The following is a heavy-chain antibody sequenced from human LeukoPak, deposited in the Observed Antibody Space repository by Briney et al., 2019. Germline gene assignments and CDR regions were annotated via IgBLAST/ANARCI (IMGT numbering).Heavy chain of an antibody. CDR3: ARWGWGGSGSYYPGGNYYYYMDV. D-gene: IGHD3-10*01. Sequence: GGSLRLSCAASGFAFSGYGMHWVRQAPAKGLGWVTYIAYDGSDKFYADSVKGRFTISRDNAKNSLYLQMNSLRAEDTAVYYCARWGWGGSGSYYPGGNYYYYMDVWGKGTTVTISS. CDR1: GFAFSGYG. J-gene: IGHJ6*03. CDR2: IAYDGSDK. V-gene: IGHV3-30*12.